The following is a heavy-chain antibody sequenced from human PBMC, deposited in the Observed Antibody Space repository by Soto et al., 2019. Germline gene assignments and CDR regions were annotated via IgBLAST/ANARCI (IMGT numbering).Heavy chain of an antibody. CDR3: ARGAEDIVLVVADYSGMDV. V-gene: IGHV1-18*01. CDR1: GYTFTSYG. D-gene: IGHD2-15*01. CDR2: ISAYNGNT. Sequence: QVQLVQSGAEVKKPGASVKVSCKASGYTFTSYGISWVRQAPGQGLAWMGWISAYNGNTNYAQKLQGRVTMTTDTYTSTAYMELRSLRSDDTAVYYCARGAEDIVLVVADYSGMDVWGQGTTVTVSS. J-gene: IGHJ6*02.